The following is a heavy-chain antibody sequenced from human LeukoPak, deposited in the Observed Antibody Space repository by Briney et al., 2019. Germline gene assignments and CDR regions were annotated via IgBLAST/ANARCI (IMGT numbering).Heavy chain of an antibody. CDR2: IYYNGST. J-gene: IGHJ6*02. D-gene: IGHD2-2*01. CDR1: GGSISSDGYY. CDR3: ARVCSSSSCSYYYFAMDV. Sequence: SQTLSLTCTVSGGSISSDGYYWSWIRQHPGKGLEWIGYIYYNGSTYYSPSLKSRVTISVDTSKNQFSLNLSSVTAADTAVYYCARVCSSSSCSYYYFAMDVWGQGTTVTVSS. V-gene: IGHV4-31*03.